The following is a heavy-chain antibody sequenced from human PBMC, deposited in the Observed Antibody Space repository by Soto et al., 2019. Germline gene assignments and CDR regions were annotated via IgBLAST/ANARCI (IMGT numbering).Heavy chain of an antibody. V-gene: IGHV4-39*01. D-gene: IGHD3-3*01. CDR2: IYYSGST. J-gene: IGHJ6*03. CDR3: ARLPAIFVGVRHYYYYYMDV. CDR1: GGSISSSSYY. Sequence: QLQLQESGPGLVKPSETLSLTCTVSGGSISSSSYYWGWIRQPPGKGLEWIGSIYYSGSTYYNPSLKSRVTISVDTSNNQFSLKLSSVTAADTAVYYCARLPAIFVGVRHYYYYYMDVWGKGTTVTVSS.